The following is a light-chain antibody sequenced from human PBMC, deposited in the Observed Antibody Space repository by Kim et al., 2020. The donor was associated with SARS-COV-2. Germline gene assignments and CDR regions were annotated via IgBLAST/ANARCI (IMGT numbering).Light chain of an antibody. CDR3: EQYNRYTIT. V-gene: IGKV1-8*01. Sequence: AIRMTQSPSSFSASTGDRVTITCRASQGISRYLAWYQQKPGKAPKLLIYAASTLQSGVPSRFSGSGSGTDFTLTISCLQSEDFATYNSEQYNRYTITFGQRTRREIK. J-gene: IGKJ5*01. CDR1: QGISRY. CDR2: AAS.